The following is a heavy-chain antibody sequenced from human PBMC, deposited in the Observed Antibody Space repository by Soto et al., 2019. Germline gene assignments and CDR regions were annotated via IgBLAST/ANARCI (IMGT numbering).Heavy chain of an antibody. V-gene: IGHV5-51*01. Sequence: GESLKISCKGSGYSFTSYWIGWVRQMPGKGLECMGIIYPGDSDTRYSPSFQGQVTISADKSISTAYLQWSSLKASDTAMYYCARRSDTAGYYYGMDVWGQGTTVTVSS. CDR1: GYSFTSYW. J-gene: IGHJ6*02. CDR2: IYPGDSDT. CDR3: ARRSDTAGYYYGMDV. D-gene: IGHD6-13*01.